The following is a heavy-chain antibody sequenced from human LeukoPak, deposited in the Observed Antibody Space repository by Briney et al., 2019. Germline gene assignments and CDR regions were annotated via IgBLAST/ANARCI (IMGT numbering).Heavy chain of an antibody. CDR3: ARGGSRDGYNYGWFDP. D-gene: IGHD5-24*01. Sequence: SETLSLTCTVSGGSISSGGYYWSWIRQPPGKGLEWIGYIYHSGSTYYNPSLKSRVTISVDRSKNQFSLKLSSVTAADTAVYYCARGGSRDGYNYGWFDPWGQGTLVTVSS. CDR2: IYHSGST. V-gene: IGHV4-30-2*01. J-gene: IGHJ5*02. CDR1: GGSISSGGYY.